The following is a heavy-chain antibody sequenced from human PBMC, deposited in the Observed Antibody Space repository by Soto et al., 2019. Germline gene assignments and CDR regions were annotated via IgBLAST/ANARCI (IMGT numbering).Heavy chain of an antibody. CDR2: ISSSSSTI. Sequence: GGSLRLCCAASGFTFSSYSMNWVRQAPGKGLEWVSYISSSSSTIYYADSVKGRFTISRDNAKNSLYLQMNSLRDEDTAVYYCATNICRDVVVRARYFVYWGQGPLVTVSS. V-gene: IGHV3-48*02. CDR1: GFTFSSYS. J-gene: IGHJ4*02. CDR3: ATNICRDVVVRARYFVY. D-gene: IGHD2-15*01.